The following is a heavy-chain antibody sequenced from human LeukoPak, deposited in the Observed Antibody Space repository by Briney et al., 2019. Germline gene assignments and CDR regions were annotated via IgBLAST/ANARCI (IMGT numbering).Heavy chain of an antibody. V-gene: IGHV1-8*01. Sequence: GPSVNLSCTVSVYTFTSYDINWVREATGQGLEWMGWMKPNSGNTGYAQKFQARVSMTRNTSISTAYMELSSLRSEDTAVYYCSRGLVVLSATSWAFDIWGHGTMVTVSS. CDR3: SRGLVVLSATSWAFDI. CDR1: VYTFTSYD. D-gene: IGHD2-15*01. CDR2: MKPNSGNT. J-gene: IGHJ3*02.